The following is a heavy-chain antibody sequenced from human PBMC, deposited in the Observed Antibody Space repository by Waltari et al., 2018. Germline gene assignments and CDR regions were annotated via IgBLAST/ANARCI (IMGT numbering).Heavy chain of an antibody. V-gene: IGHV1-69*01. D-gene: IGHD2-2*01. Sequence: QVQLVQSGAEVKKPGSSVKVSCKASGGTFISYAISWVRQAPGQGLGWMGGVIPIFGTANYAQKFQGRVTITADESTSTAYMELSSLRSEDTAVYYCARGAVPAATPIDPWGQGTLVTVSS. CDR2: VIPIFGTA. CDR3: ARGAVPAATPIDP. CDR1: GGTFISYA. J-gene: IGHJ5*02.